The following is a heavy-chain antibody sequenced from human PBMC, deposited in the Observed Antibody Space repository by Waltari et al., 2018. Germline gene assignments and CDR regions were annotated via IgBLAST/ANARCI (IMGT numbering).Heavy chain of an antibody. V-gene: IGHV4-34*01. J-gene: IGHJ4*02. D-gene: IGHD3-16*01. CDR1: GGSFSGYY. Sequence: QVQLQQWGAGLLKPSETLSLTCAVYGGSFSGYYWSWIRQPPGKGLEWIGEINHSGRTNYNPPLKSRVTISVDTSKNQFSLKLSSVTAADTAVYYCARGPIGAGFDYWGQGTLVTVSS. CDR2: INHSGRT. CDR3: ARGPIGAGFDY.